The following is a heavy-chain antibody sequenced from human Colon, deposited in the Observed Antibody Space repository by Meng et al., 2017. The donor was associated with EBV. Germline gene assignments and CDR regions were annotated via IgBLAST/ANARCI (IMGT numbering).Heavy chain of an antibody. CDR3: ARDRKHYGERGWFDP. CDR2: IYYSGST. V-gene: IGHV4-30-4*01. J-gene: IGHJ5*02. CDR1: GGSISSGDYY. D-gene: IGHD4-17*01. Sequence: QGPLEQPGPGLVPPSQTLSLTCTVSGGSISSGDYYWSWIRQPPGKGLEWIGYIYYSGSTNSNASLKSRVTISIDRSKNQFSLKLSSVTAADTAVYYCARDRKHYGERGWFDPWGQGTLVTVSS.